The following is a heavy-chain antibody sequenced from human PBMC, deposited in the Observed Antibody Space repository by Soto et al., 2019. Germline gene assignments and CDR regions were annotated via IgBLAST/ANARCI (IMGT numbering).Heavy chain of an antibody. J-gene: IGHJ4*02. V-gene: IGHV4-59*01. Sequence: PSETLSLTCSVSGGSMSAYYWNWIRQPPGKGLQWIGYTYYSGSTTYNPSLKSRVTISVDSSKNQFSLKLDSVTPADTAVYYCARIRGTACKGVLDFRGPGTLVTVSS. CDR2: TYYSGST. CDR3: ARIRGTACKGVLDF. CDR1: GGSMSAYY. D-gene: IGHD6-13*01.